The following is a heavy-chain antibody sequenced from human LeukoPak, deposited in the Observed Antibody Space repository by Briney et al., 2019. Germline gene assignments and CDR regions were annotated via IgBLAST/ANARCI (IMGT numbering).Heavy chain of an antibody. CDR3: ARAPGISAAGRLDYYYMDV. V-gene: IGHV4-38-2*02. J-gene: IGHJ6*03. D-gene: IGHD6-13*01. Sequence: SETLSLTCTVSGYSINNGYYWGWIRQPPGKGLEWIGSIYHSGSTYYNPSLKSRVTISVDTSKNQFSLKLSSVTAADTAVYYCARAPGISAAGRLDYYYMDVWGKGTTVTVSS. CDR1: GYSINNGYY. CDR2: IYHSGST.